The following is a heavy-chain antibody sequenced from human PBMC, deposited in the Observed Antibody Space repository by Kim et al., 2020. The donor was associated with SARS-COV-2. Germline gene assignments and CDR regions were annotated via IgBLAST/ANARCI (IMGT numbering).Heavy chain of an antibody. J-gene: IGHJ6*02. Sequence: YTPSLQSRVTISVDTSKNQFSLNLSSVTAADTAVYYCARRGLGLYYYGVDVWGQGTTVTVSS. D-gene: IGHD3-10*01. V-gene: IGHV4-30-2*04. CDR3: ARRGLGLYYYGVDV.